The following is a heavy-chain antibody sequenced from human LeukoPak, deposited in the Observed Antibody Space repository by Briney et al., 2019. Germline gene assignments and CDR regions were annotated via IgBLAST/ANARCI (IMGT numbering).Heavy chain of an antibody. CDR3: ARDSLEWLPYYYYYYMDV. J-gene: IGHJ6*03. CDR1: GFTFSSYS. CDR2: ISSSSSYI. D-gene: IGHD3-3*01. Sequence: GGSLRLSCAASGFTFSSYSMNWVRQAPGKGLEWVSSISSSSSYIYYADSVKGRFTISRDNAKNSLYLQMNGLRAEDTAVYYCARDSLEWLPYYYYYYMDVWGKGTTVTVSS. V-gene: IGHV3-21*01.